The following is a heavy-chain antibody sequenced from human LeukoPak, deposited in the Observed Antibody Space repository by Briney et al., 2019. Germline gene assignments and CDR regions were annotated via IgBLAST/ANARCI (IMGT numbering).Heavy chain of an antibody. Sequence: ASVKVSCKASGYTFTIFYMQWVRQAPGQGREWMGIINPSGGSTNYAQKLQGRVSMTSDTSTSTVYMELSSLRSEDTAMYWCARGYYDSSGYDPGLGYWGQGTLVTVSS. D-gene: IGHD3-22*01. V-gene: IGHV1-46*01. CDR3: ARGYYDSSGYDPGLGY. CDR1: GYTFTIFY. CDR2: INPSGGST. J-gene: IGHJ4*02.